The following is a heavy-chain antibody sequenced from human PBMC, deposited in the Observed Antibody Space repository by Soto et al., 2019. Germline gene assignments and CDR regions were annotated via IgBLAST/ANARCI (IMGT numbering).Heavy chain of an antibody. J-gene: IGHJ6*02. D-gene: IGHD2-21*02. CDR3: AREAAYCGGDCSSTYYYGMDV. V-gene: IGHV3-30-3*01. Sequence: PGGSLRLSCAASGFTFSSYAMHWVRQAPGKGLEWVAVISYDGSNKYYADSVKGRFTISRDNSKNTLYLQMNSLRAEDTAVYYCAREAAYCGGDCSSTYYYGMDVWGQGTTVTVSS. CDR1: GFTFSSYA. CDR2: ISYDGSNK.